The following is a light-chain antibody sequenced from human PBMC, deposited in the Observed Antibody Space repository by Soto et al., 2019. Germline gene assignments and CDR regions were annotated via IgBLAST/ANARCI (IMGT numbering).Light chain of an antibody. CDR3: CSYAGSSTFVV. Sequence: QSVLTQPASVSGSPGQSITISCTGTSSDVGSYNLVSWYQQHPGKAPKLMIYEDTKRPSGVSNRFSGSKSGNTASLTISGLQAEDEADYYWCSYAGSSTFVVFGGGTKLTVL. CDR2: EDT. CDR1: SSDVGSYNL. V-gene: IGLV2-23*02. J-gene: IGLJ2*01.